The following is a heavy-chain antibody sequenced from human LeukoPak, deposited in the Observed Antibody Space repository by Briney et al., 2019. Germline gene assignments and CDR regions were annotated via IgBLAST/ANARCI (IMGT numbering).Heavy chain of an antibody. D-gene: IGHD4-23*01. J-gene: IGHJ4*02. CDR2: ITGSSNFM. Sequence: PGGSLGLSCAASGFTFSTYSMNWVRQAPGKGLEWVSSITGSSNFMSYADSVKGRFTISRDNARNSLYLQMNSLRAEDTAVYYCAGDFSQSRNSDYWGQGTLVTVSS. CDR3: AGDFSQSRNSDY. V-gene: IGHV3-21*01. CDR1: GFTFSTYS.